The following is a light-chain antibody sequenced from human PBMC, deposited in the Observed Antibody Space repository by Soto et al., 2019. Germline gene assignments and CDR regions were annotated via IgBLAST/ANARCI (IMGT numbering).Light chain of an antibody. CDR2: DAS. V-gene: IGKV1-33*01. CDR3: QQYDDLPLT. Sequence: DIQMTQSPSSLSASVGDRVTITCQASQDITKYLNWYQQKPGIAPKVLISDASNLETGVPPRFSGSGSGTEFTLTISGLQPEDFATCYCQQYDDLPLTFGPGTQVEVK. CDR1: QDITKY. J-gene: IGKJ3*01.